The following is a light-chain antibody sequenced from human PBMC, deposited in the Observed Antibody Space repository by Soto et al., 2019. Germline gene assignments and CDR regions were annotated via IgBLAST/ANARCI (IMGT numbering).Light chain of an antibody. V-gene: IGKV3-20*01. CDR3: QQYGSSPRT. CDR2: GAS. Sequence: IVLTQSPGTLSLSPGERATLSCRASQSVTSSYLAWYQQKPGQAPRLLIYGASSRATGIPDRFSGRGSGTDFTLTISRLEPEDVAVYYCQQYGSSPRTFGQGTKVEIK. J-gene: IGKJ1*01. CDR1: QSVTSSY.